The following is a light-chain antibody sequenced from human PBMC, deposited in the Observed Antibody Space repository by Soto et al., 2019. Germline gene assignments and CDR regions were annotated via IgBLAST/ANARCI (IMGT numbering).Light chain of an antibody. CDR3: QSYDSSLSGVV. CDR1: ISNIGAGYG. CDR2: DNT. J-gene: IGLJ2*01. Sequence: QSVLTQPPSVSGAPGQRVTLSCTGSISNIGAGYGVHWYQQLPGRAPKLLVYDNTKRHSGVSDRFSGSKSGTSASLAITRLQGDDEADYYCQSYDSSLSGVVFGGGTQPTV. V-gene: IGLV1-40*01.